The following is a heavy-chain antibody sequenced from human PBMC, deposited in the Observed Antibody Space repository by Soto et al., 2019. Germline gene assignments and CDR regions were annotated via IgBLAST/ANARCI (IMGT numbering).Heavy chain of an antibody. J-gene: IGHJ6*02. CDR1: GYTFTGYY. CDR2: INPNSGGT. V-gene: IGHV1-2*02. D-gene: IGHD2-2*01. Sequence: GASVKVSCKASGYTFTGYYMRWVRQAPGQGLEWMGWINPNSGGTNYAQKFQGRVTMTRDTSISTAYMELSRLRSDDTAVYYCARGGCSSTSCYLSGEKSRYYYGMDVWGQGTTVTVSS. CDR3: ARGGCSSTSCYLSGEKSRYYYGMDV.